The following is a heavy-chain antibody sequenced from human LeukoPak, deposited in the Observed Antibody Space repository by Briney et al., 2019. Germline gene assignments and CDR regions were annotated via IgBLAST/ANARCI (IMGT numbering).Heavy chain of an antibody. Sequence: AAETVSCKASGYTFTGCYMYWVRQAPGQGLERMGWISPNSGGTNYEHKFQGRVTITRDTSISTAYMQLGRLRSDDTAVYYCARGRDNYDRSGCFFFDYWGQGTLVTLSS. CDR3: ARGRDNYDRSGCFFFDY. J-gene: IGHJ4*02. CDR2: ISPNSGGT. D-gene: IGHD3-22*01. V-gene: IGHV1-2*02. CDR1: GYTFTGCY.